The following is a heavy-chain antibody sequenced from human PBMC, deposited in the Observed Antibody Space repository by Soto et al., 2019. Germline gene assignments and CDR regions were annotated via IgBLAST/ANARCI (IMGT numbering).Heavy chain of an antibody. Sequence: QAHLVQSGPEVKKPGASVKVSCKGSGYIFTSYGIAWVRQAPGQGLEWMGWISAHNGKTEYAQKFQGRVTVTRDTSTSTAYLELRSLRSDDRALYYCARGRYGDYWGQGTLVTVSS. CDR3: ARGRYGDY. J-gene: IGHJ4*02. CDR1: GYIFTSYG. V-gene: IGHV1-18*01. CDR2: ISAHNGKT. D-gene: IGHD4-17*01.